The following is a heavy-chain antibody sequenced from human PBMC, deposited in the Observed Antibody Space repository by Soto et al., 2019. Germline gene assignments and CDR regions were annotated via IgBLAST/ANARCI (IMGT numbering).Heavy chain of an antibody. V-gene: IGHV3-7*01. J-gene: IGHJ3*02. CDR2: IKEDGSKS. CDR1: GFTFSNHW. Sequence: GGSLRLSCADSGFTFSNHWMAWVRQAPGKGLECVANIKEDGSKSYYVDSVKGRFTISRDNAKNSLNLQMSSLRAEDTAVYYCPQTRRATAMGAFIMWGPGTLVTVSS. CDR3: PQTRRATAMGAFIM. D-gene: IGHD5-12*01.